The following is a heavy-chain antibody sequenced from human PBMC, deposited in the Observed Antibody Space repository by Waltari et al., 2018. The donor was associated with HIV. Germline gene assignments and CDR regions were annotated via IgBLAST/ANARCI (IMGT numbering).Heavy chain of an antibody. Sequence: QEHLVQSGAEVKKPGASVKVSCKASGYTFSSFDINWVRQAAGQGLGWMVWMNPNSGKIGYAQQFQGRVTMTRDTSISTVYMELSSLTSEDTAIYYCARAPGGWGKQHYYAMDVWGQGTTVTVSS. CDR3: ARAPGGWGKQHYYAMDV. D-gene: IGHD6-13*01. CDR1: GYTFSSFD. V-gene: IGHV1-8*01. J-gene: IGHJ6*02. CDR2: MNPNSGKI.